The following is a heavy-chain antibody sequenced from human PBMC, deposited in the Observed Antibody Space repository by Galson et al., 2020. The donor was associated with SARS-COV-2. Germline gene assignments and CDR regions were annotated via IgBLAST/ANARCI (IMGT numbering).Heavy chain of an antibody. CDR3: ASGGRSSWYFDY. J-gene: IGHJ4*02. D-gene: IGHD6-13*01. Sequence: GESLKISCAASGFTFSSYGMHWVRQAPGKGLEWVAVIWYDGSNKYYADSVKGRFTISRDNSKNTLYLQMNSLRAEDTAVYYCASGGRSSWYFDYWGQGTLVTVSS. V-gene: IGHV3-33*01. CDR2: IWYDGSNK. CDR1: GFTFSSYG.